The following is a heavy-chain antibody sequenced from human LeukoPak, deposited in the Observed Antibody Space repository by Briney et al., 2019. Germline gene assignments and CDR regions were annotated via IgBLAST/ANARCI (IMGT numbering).Heavy chain of an antibody. V-gene: IGHV4-59*08. CDR3: ARHAGAFNAFDI. CDR2: IYYSGST. Sequence: SETLSLTCTVSGGSISSYYWSGIRQPPGKGLEWIGYIYYSGSTNYNPSLKSRVTISVDTSKNQFSLKLSSVTAADTAVYYCARHAGAFNAFDIWGQGTMVTVSS. J-gene: IGHJ3*02. CDR1: GGSISSYY. D-gene: IGHD1-26*01.